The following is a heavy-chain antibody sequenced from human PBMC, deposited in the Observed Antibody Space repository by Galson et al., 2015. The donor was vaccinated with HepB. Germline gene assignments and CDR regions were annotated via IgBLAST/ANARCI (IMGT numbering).Heavy chain of an antibody. J-gene: IGHJ4*02. CDR1: GFTFSNYA. CDR3: ARDPTRGDAHSFVPDS. Sequence: SLRLSCAASGFTFSNYAMHWVRQAPGKGPEYVSAISKNADSTYYADSVRDRFTISRDNSKNTLYLQMGRLRADDMAVYYCARDPTRGDAHSFVPDSWGQGTLVTVSA. V-gene: IGHV3-64*02. CDR2: ISKNADST. D-gene: IGHD3-16*02.